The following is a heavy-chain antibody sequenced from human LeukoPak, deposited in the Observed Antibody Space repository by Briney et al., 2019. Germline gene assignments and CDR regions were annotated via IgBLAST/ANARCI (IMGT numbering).Heavy chain of an antibody. D-gene: IGHD3-22*01. CDR3: ARAAYFYDSTGFCIHLDH. CDR1: GYTFTNYY. J-gene: IGHJ4*02. Sequence: GASVKVSCKTSGYTFTNYYIHWVRQAPGQGLEWMGFVNPSGGSPTHAQKFQGRITMTRDTSTSTVSMELSSLTSDDTAVYYCARAAYFYDSTGFCIHLDHWGQGTLVTVSS. V-gene: IGHV1-46*01. CDR2: VNPSGGSP.